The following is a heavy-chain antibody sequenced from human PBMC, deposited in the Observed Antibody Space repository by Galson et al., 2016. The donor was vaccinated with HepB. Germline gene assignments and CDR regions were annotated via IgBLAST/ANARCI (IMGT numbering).Heavy chain of an antibody. D-gene: IGHD2-15*01. CDR2: ISYGGST. CDR3: ARLPLLYYGMDV. Sequence: SETLSLTCSVSGGSLSSSDWHWAWIRQSPGMGLEWIGSISYGGSTYYNPSLKSRVSMSIDRSKNQFSLRLSSVTAADTAVYSCARLPLLYYGMDVWGQGTTVTVSS. V-gene: IGHV4-39*01. CDR1: GGSLSSSDWH. J-gene: IGHJ6*02.